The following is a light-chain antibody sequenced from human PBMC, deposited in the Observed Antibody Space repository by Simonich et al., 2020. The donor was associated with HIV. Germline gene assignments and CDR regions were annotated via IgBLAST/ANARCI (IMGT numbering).Light chain of an antibody. J-gene: IGKJ4*01. V-gene: IGKV3-15*01. CDR3: QQYNKRPLT. Sequence: EIVLTQSPATLSLSPGERATLSCRASQSVSTYLAWYQQKPGQAPRLLIYGASTRATGIPARFSGSGSGTEFTLTISSVQSEDCAVYYCQQYNKRPLTFGGGTKVEIK. CDR1: QSVSTY. CDR2: GAS.